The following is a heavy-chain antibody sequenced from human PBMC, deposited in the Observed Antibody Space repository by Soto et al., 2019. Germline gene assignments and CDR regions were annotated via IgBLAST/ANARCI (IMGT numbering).Heavy chain of an antibody. CDR1: GDSVSINIAA. Sequence: SPTLSLTCAISGDSVSINIAAWDLIRQSPSRGLEWLGRTYYRSKWYTDYAVSVRSRITINPDTSENQFTLQLISMTPEDTAVYYCARNRGGTRDSWGQGTLVTVSS. CDR2: TYYRSKWYT. J-gene: IGHJ4*02. CDR3: ARNRGGTRDS. D-gene: IGHD3-16*01. V-gene: IGHV6-1*01.